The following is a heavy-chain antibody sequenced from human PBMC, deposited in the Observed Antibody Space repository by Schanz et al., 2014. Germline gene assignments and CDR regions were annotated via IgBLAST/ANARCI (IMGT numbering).Heavy chain of an antibody. V-gene: IGHV1-3*01. Sequence: QVQLVQSWAEVKGPGASVKVSCKASGYSFTPFPIHWVRQAPGQRLEWMGWINAGTGNTEYSQKFQGRVTITRDTLASTAYMEVSSLRSEDTAVYYCARDGVDAAAGGNYWGQGTLXTVSS. CDR2: INAGTGNT. CDR1: GYSFTPFP. D-gene: IGHD6-13*01. J-gene: IGHJ4*02. CDR3: ARDGVDAAAGGNY.